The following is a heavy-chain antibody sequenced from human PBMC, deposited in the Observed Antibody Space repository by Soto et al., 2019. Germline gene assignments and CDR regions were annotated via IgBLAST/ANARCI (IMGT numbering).Heavy chain of an antibody. Sequence: LRLSCAASGFNFSDHYMNWVRQAPGKGLEWVSYISGSSRYTNFADSVKGRFTISRDNAKNSLYLQMNSLRVEDTAVYYCARHTSGWHYYDYWGQGSTVTVSS. CDR1: GFNFSDHY. J-gene: IGHJ4*02. D-gene: IGHD6-19*01. V-gene: IGHV3-11*06. CDR3: ARHTSGWHYYDY. CDR2: ISGSSRYT.